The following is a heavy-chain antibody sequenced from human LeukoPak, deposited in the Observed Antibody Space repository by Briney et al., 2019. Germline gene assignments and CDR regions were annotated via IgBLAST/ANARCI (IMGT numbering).Heavy chain of an antibody. CDR3: ARGGRNPRHPLEDHDAFDI. CDR1: GYTFTSYG. J-gene: IGHJ3*02. Sequence: ASVKVSCKASGYTFTSYGISWVRQAPAQGLEWMGWISAYNGNTNYAQKLQGRVTMTTDTSTSTAYMELRSLRSDDTAVYYCARGGRNPRHPLEDHDAFDIWGQGTMVTVSS. D-gene: IGHD1-26*01. V-gene: IGHV1-18*01. CDR2: ISAYNGNT.